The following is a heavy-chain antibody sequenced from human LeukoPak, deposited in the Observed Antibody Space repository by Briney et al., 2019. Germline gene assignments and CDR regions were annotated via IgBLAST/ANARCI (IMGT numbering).Heavy chain of an antibody. V-gene: IGHV5-51*01. CDR3: ARSPSLNYGSGSYYVDY. D-gene: IGHD3-10*01. CDR1: GYSFTSYW. Sequence: GESLKFSCKGSGYSFTSYWIGWVRQMPGKGLEWMGIIYPGDSDTRYSPSFQGQVTISADKSISTAYLQWSSLKASDTAMYYCARSPSLNYGSGSYYVDYWGQGTLVTVSS. J-gene: IGHJ4*02. CDR2: IYPGDSDT.